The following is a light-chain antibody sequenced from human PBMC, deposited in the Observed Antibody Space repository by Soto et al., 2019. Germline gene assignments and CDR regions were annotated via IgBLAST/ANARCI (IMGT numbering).Light chain of an antibody. J-gene: IGKJ1*01. V-gene: IGKV1-5*01. CDR1: QNINNY. Sequence: DIQMTQSPSSLSASVGDRVTITCQASQNINNYLNWYQQKPGRAPKLLIYGASSLESGVPSRFSGSGSGTEFTLTISSLQPDDFATYYCQQYNSYLWTFGQGTKVDIK. CDR2: GAS. CDR3: QQYNSYLWT.